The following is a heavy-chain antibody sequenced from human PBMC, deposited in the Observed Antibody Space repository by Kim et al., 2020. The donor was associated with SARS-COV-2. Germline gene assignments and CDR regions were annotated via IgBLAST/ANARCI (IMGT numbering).Heavy chain of an antibody. CDR3: AKGYYGVNSYGIHFDY. CDR1: GFTLSSYA. J-gene: IGHJ4*02. CDR2: IYSAGSRT. V-gene: IGHV3-23*03. D-gene: IGHD4-17*01. Sequence: GGSLRLSCAASGFTLSSYAMTWVRQAPGRGLEWVSVIYSAGSRTCYADSVKGRFTISRDESKNMLYLQMNSLRAEDTAVYYCAKGYYGVNSYGIHFDYWGQGTLVTVSS.